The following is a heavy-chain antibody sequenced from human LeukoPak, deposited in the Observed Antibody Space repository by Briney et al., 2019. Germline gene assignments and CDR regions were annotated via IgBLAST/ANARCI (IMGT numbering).Heavy chain of an antibody. CDR3: AKDLGYSSGWYWEATGFVVYYFDY. D-gene: IGHD6-19*01. Sequence: ASVKVSCKASGYTFTGYDINWVRQATGQGLEWVGWMNPNSGNTGYAQKFQGRVTMTRNTSISTAYMELSSLRAEDTAVYYCAKDLGYSSGWYWEATGFVVYYFDYWGQGTLVTVSS. CDR1: GYTFTGYD. V-gene: IGHV1-8*01. J-gene: IGHJ4*02. CDR2: MNPNSGNT.